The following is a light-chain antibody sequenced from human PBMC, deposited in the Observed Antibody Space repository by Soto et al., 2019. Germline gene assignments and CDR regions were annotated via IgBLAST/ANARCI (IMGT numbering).Light chain of an antibody. Sequence: EIVMTQSPATLSVSPGERATLSCRASQSVSSNLAWYQQKPGQAPRLLIYGASTRATGIPARFSGSGSGTEFTLTISSLQSEDVAVDYCQPYNNWHPVTFGQGTKVESK. CDR2: GAS. CDR1: QSVSSN. V-gene: IGKV3-15*01. J-gene: IGKJ1*01. CDR3: QPYNNWHPVT.